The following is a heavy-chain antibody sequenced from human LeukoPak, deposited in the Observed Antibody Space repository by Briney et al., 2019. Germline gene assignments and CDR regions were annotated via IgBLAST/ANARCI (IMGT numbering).Heavy chain of an antibody. V-gene: IGHV4-39*01. CDR2: IYYSGSN. D-gene: IGHD5-18*01. CDR3: ARRAGYSYSFDY. CDR1: GGSISSSGDY. Sequence: SETLSLTCTVSGGSISSSGDYWGWIRQPPGKGLEWIGSIYYSGSNYYNPSLKSRLSISVDTSKNQFSLKLSSVTAADTALYYSARRAGYSYSFDYWGQGTLVTVSP. J-gene: IGHJ4*02.